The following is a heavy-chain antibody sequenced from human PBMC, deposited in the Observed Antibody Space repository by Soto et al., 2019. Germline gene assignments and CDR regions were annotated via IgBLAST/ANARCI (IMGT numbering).Heavy chain of an antibody. V-gene: IGHV1-18*04. CDR1: GYTFTSYG. CDR2: ISAYNGIT. Sequence: WASVKVSCKSSGYTFTSYGISWVRQAPGQGLEWMGWISAYNGITNYAQDFQGRVTMTTDTATTTAYMELTSLRSDDTAVYYCARLHSGSCDFWGQGTLVTVSS. J-gene: IGHJ4*02. D-gene: IGHD6-6*01. CDR3: ARLHSGSCDF.